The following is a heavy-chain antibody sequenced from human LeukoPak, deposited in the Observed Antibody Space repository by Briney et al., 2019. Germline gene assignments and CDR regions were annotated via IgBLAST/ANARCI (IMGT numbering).Heavy chain of an antibody. Sequence: ASVKVSCKASGYTFTGYYMRWVRQAPGQGLEWMGWINPNSGGTNYAQKFQGRVTMTRDTSISTAYMELSRLRSDDTAVYYCARAEYGLRYGSGSYPDYWGQGTLVTVSS. CDR2: INPNSGGT. D-gene: IGHD3-10*01. V-gene: IGHV1-2*02. CDR3: ARAEYGLRYGSGSYPDY. CDR1: GYTFTGYY. J-gene: IGHJ4*02.